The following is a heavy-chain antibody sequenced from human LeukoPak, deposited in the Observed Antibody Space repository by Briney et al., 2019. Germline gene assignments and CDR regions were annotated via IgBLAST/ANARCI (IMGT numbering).Heavy chain of an antibody. J-gene: IGHJ4*02. Sequence: GGSLRLSCAASGFTFSSYWMSWVRQAPGKGLEWVANIKQDGSEKYYVDSVKGRFTISRDNAKNSLYLQMNSLRAEDTALYYCAKDKGYSGSYYDYWGQGTLVAVSS. CDR2: IKQDGSEK. V-gene: IGHV3-7*03. CDR1: GFTFSSYW. D-gene: IGHD1-26*01. CDR3: AKDKGYSGSYYDY.